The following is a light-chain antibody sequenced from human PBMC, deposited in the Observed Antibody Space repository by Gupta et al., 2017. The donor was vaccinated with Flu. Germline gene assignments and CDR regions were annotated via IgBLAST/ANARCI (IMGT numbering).Light chain of an antibody. CDR3: TSYASSSPPWV. CDR1: SSAIGNYNY. Sequence: ITISCTGTSSAIGNYNYVSWYQQHPGKAPKLLIYEVSNRPSGVSNRFSGSKSGNRAFLTISGLQAEDEGDYFCTSYASSSPPWVFGGVTKLTVL. V-gene: IGLV2-14*01. CDR2: EVS. J-gene: IGLJ3*02.